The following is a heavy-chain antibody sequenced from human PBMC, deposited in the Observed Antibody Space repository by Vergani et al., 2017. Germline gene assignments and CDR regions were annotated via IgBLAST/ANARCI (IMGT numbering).Heavy chain of an antibody. CDR3: ARAQIAAAASWGGSMDV. CDR2: IYYSGST. J-gene: IGHJ6*03. Sequence: QLQLQESGPGLVKPSGTLSLTCAVSGGSISSGGYYWSWIRQHPGKGLEWIGYIYYSGSTYYNPSLKRRVTISVDTSKNQFSLKLSSVTAADTAGYYCARAQIAAAASWGGSMDVGGKGTTVTVSS. CDR1: GGSISSGGYY. V-gene: IGHV4-31*11. D-gene: IGHD6-13*01.